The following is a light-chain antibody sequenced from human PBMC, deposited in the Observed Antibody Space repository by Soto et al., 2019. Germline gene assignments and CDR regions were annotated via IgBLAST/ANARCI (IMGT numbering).Light chain of an antibody. CDR3: QQLFDPPIT. CDR1: QVISTS. CDR2: AAS. Sequence: DIQMTQSPSSLSASVGESVTITCRASQVISTSLAWYQVKPGKAPKLLIYAASTLESGVPSRLSATVSGTEFSLTITSLQPEDFATYYCQQLFDPPITFGQGKRLENK. J-gene: IGKJ5*01. V-gene: IGKV1-9*01.